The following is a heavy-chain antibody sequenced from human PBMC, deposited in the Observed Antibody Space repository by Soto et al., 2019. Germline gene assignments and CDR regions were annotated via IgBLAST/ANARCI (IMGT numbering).Heavy chain of an antibody. CDR1: GFIFNSNA. D-gene: IGHD6-6*01. CDR2: ISGSGGTT. V-gene: IGHV3-23*01. CDR3: AALRPSYDYYYMDV. Sequence: EGQVLESGGGLVQPGGSLRLSCAASGFIFNSNAMSWVRQASGKGLEWVSAISGSGGTTYYADSVKGRFTISRDNSKDTLYLQMNSLRAEDTAVYYCAALRPSYDYYYMDVWGKGTTVTVSS. J-gene: IGHJ6*03.